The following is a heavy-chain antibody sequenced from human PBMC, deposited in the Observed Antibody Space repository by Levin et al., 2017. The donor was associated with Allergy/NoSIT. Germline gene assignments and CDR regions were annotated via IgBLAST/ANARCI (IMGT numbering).Heavy chain of an antibody. Sequence: SETLSLTCAVYGGSFSGYYWSWIRQPPGKGLEWIGEINHSGSTNYNPSLKSRVTISVDTSKNQFSLKLSSVTAADTAVYYCARGPRYSGSYTYWGQGTLVTVSS. CDR2: INHSGST. CDR1: GGSFSGYY. D-gene: IGHD1-26*01. J-gene: IGHJ4*02. V-gene: IGHV4-34*01. CDR3: ARGPRYSGSYTY.